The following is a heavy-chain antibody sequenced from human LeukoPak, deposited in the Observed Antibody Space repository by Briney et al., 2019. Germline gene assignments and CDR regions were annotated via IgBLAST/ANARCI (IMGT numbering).Heavy chain of an antibody. Sequence: GGSLRLSCAASGFTFSGYSMNWVRQAPGQGLEWVSFISSSSSYIHYADSVKGRFTISRDNAKNSLYLQMNSLRPEDTAVYYCARDGGGYRFYNWFDPWGQGTLVTVSS. CDR1: GFTFSGYS. CDR2: ISSSSSYI. V-gene: IGHV3-21*01. D-gene: IGHD5-12*01. CDR3: ARDGGGYRFYNWFDP. J-gene: IGHJ5*02.